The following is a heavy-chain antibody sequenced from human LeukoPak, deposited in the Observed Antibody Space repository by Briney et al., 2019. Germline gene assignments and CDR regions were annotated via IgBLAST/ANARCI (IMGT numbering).Heavy chain of an antibody. J-gene: IGHJ3*02. Sequence: GGSLRLSCAASGFTFSSYSMNWVRQAPGRGLEGVSSISSSSTYIYYADSVKGRFTISRDNAKNSLYLQMNSLRAEDTAVYYCARDRYGSGSWDAFDIWGQGTVVTVSS. CDR3: ARDRYGSGSWDAFDI. CDR1: GFTFSSYS. V-gene: IGHV3-21*01. CDR2: ISSSSTYI. D-gene: IGHD3-10*01.